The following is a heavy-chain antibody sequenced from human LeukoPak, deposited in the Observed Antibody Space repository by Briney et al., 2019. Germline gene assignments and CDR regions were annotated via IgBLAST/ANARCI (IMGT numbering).Heavy chain of an antibody. Sequence: PSETLSLTCAVYGGSFSGYYWSWIRQPPGEGLEWIGEINHSGSTNYNPSLKSRVTISVDTSKNQFSLKLSSVTAADTAVYYCARERGSGSYCFDIWGQGTMVTVSS. CDR2: INHSGST. V-gene: IGHV4-34*01. J-gene: IGHJ3*02. D-gene: IGHD3-10*01. CDR3: ARERGSGSYCFDI. CDR1: GGSFSGYY.